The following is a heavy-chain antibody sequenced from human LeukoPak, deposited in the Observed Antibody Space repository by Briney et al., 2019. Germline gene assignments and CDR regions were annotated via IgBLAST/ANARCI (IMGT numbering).Heavy chain of an antibody. D-gene: IGHD3-22*01. V-gene: IGHV1-8*01. Sequence: ASVKVSCKASGYTFTSNDINWVRQATGQGLEWMGWMNPNSGNTGYAQKFQGRVTMTRNTPISTAYMELSSLRSEDTAVYYCARGGDSSGHTDYWGQGTLVTVSS. J-gene: IGHJ4*02. CDR3: ARGGDSSGHTDY. CDR2: MNPNSGNT. CDR1: GYTFTSND.